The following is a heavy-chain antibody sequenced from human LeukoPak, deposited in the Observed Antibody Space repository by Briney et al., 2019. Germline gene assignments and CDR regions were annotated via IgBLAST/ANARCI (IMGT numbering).Heavy chain of an antibody. V-gene: IGHV4-30-4*01. Sequence: KPSQTLSLTCTVSGGSISSGDYYWSWIRQPPGKGLEWIGYIYYSGSTYYNPSLKSRVTISVDTSKNQFSLKLSSVTAADTAVYYCARGIELGSEEWSSGHYYFDYWGQGTLVTVSS. CDR1: GGSISSGDYY. CDR3: ARGIELGSEEWSSGHYYFDY. CDR2: IYYSGST. D-gene: IGHD7-27*01. J-gene: IGHJ4*02.